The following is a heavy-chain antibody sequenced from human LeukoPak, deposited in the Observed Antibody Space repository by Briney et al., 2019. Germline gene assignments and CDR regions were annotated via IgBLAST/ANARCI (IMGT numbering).Heavy chain of an antibody. V-gene: IGHV1-69*13. D-gene: IGHD3-10*01. CDR1: GGTFSSYA. CDR3: ASKSGSYSQYYYYMDV. Sequence: GASVKVSCKASGGTFSSYAISWVRQAPGQGLEWMGGIIPIFGTANYAQKFQGRVTITADESTSTAYMELSSLRSEDTAVYYCASKSGSYSQYYYYMDVWGKGTTVTISS. J-gene: IGHJ6*03. CDR2: IIPIFGTA.